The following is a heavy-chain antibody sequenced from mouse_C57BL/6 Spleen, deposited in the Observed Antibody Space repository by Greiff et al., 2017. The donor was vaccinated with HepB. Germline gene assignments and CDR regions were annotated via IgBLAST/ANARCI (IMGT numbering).Heavy chain of an antibody. CDR1: GFNIKDDY. Sequence: EVQLQQSGAELVTPGASVKLSCTASGFNIKDDYMHWVKQRPEQGLEWIGWIDPENGDTEYASKFQGKATITADTSSNTAYLQLSSLTSEDTAVYYCTTGGLRIYWGQGTLVTVSA. CDR2: IDPENGDT. CDR3: TTGGLRIY. V-gene: IGHV14-4*01. D-gene: IGHD2-4*01. J-gene: IGHJ3*01.